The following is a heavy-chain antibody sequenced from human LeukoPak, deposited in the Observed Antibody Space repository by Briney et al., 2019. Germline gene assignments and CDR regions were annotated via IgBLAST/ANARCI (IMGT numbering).Heavy chain of an antibody. Sequence: ASVKVSCKASGYTFTSYYMHWVRQAPGQGLEWMGIINPSGGSTSYAQKFQGGVTMTRDMSTSTVYMELSSLRSEDTAVYYCARGPFLEYYDSSGSPFDYWGQGTLVTVSS. CDR1: GYTFTSYY. V-gene: IGHV1-46*01. CDR2: INPSGGST. J-gene: IGHJ4*02. D-gene: IGHD3-22*01. CDR3: ARGPFLEYYDSSGSPFDY.